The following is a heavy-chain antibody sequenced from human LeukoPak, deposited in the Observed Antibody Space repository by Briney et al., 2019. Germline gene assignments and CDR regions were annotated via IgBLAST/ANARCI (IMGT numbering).Heavy chain of an antibody. CDR2: ITHHGRT. CDR3: APIYGDYSDFDS. J-gene: IGHJ4*02. CDR1: GGSLSKYY. D-gene: IGHD4-17*01. Sequence: PSETLSLTCAVYGGSLSKYYWSWVRQPPGKGLEWIGEITHHGRTNYNPSLKSRVTISRDTSKNQFSLKMNSVSAADTALYYCAPIYGDYSDFDSWGQGTLVTVSS. V-gene: IGHV4-34*01.